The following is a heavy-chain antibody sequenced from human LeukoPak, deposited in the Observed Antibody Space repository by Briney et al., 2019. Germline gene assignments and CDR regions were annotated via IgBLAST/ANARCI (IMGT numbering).Heavy chain of an antibody. J-gene: IGHJ3*02. CDR2: IYYSGST. D-gene: IGHD3-3*01. V-gene: IGHV4-59*01. Sequence: SETLSLTCTVSGGSISSYYWSWIRQPPGKGLEWIGYIYYSGSTNYNPSLKSRVTISVDTSKNQFSLKLSSVTAADTAVYYCARTHDFWRGLKTVKDSFDIWGQGTMVTVSS. CDR1: GGSISSYY. CDR3: ARTHDFWRGLKTVKDSFDI.